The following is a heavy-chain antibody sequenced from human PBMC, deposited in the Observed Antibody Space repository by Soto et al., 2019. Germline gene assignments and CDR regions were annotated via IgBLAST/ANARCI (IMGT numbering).Heavy chain of an antibody. V-gene: IGHV3-21*01. J-gene: IGHJ5*02. CDR3: AREERRPIAAAGSLFDP. D-gene: IGHD6-13*01. CDR1: GFTFSSYS. CDR2: ISSSSSYI. Sequence: GGSLRLSCAASGFTFSSYSMNWVRQAPGQGLEWVSSISSSSSYIYYADSVKGRFTISRDNAKNSLYLQMNSLRAEDTAVYYCAREERRPIAAAGSLFDPWGQGTLVTVPQ.